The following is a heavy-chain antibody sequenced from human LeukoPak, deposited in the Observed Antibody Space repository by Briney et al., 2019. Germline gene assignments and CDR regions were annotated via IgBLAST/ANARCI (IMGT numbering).Heavy chain of an antibody. CDR2: INHSGST. CDR3: ARDYTGGWNDY. CDR1: GGSFSGYY. J-gene: IGHJ4*02. D-gene: IGHD2-8*02. Sequence: SETLSLTCAVYGGSFSGYYWSWIRQPPGKGLEWIGEINHSGSTNYNPSLKSRVTISVDTSKNQSSLKLSSVTAADTAVYYCARDYTGGWNDYWGQGIRVTVSS. V-gene: IGHV4-34*01.